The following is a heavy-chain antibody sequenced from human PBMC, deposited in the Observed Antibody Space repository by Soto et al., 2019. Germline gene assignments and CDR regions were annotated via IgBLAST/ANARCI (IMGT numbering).Heavy chain of an antibody. Sequence: PGGSLRLSCAASGFTFDDYAMHWVRQAPGKGLEWVSGISWNSGSIGYADSVKGRFTISRDNAKNSLYLQMNSLRAEDTALYYCAKDPDYYDSSGYFDYWGQGTLVTVSS. V-gene: IGHV3-9*01. CDR1: GFTFDDYA. J-gene: IGHJ4*02. D-gene: IGHD3-22*01. CDR2: ISWNSGSI. CDR3: AKDPDYYDSSGYFDY.